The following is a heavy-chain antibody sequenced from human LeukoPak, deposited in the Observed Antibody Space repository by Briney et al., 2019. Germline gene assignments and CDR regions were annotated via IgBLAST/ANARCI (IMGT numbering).Heavy chain of an antibody. V-gene: IGHV4-34*01. CDR2: INHSGST. CDR3: ARGLNRSAVAGVDY. Sequence: SETLSLTCAVYGGSFSGYYWSWIRQPPGKGLEWIGEINHSGSTNYNPSLKSRVTISVDTSKNQFSLKLSSVTAADTAVYYCARGLNRSAVAGVDYWGQGTLVTVSS. CDR1: GGSFSGYY. D-gene: IGHD6-19*01. J-gene: IGHJ4*02.